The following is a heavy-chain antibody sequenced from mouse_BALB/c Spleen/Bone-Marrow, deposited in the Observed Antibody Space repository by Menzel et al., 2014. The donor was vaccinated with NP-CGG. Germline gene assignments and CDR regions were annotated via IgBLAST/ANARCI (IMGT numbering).Heavy chain of an antibody. CDR1: GYTFXNYW. J-gene: IGHJ2*01. D-gene: IGHD3-2*02. CDR3: AGGIRNYFDY. CDR2: ILPGSGSS. Sequence: QVQLQQSGAELMKPGASVKISCEATGYTFXNYWIEWVKQRPGHGLEWIGEILPGSGSSQYNEKFKGKATFTADTSSNTAYMQLSSLTSEDSAVYYCAGGIRNYFDYWGQGTTLTVSS. V-gene: IGHV1-9*01.